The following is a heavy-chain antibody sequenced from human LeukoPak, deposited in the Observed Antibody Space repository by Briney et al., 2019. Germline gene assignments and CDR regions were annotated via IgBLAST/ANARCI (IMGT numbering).Heavy chain of an antibody. J-gene: IGHJ3*02. Sequence: PGGSLRLSCAASGFTFDDYGMSWVRQAPGKGLEWVSGINWNGGSTGYADSVKGRFTVSRDNARNSLELQMNSLRAEDTAVYYCARSRRDGDYLFNAFDIWGQGTMVTVSS. CDR1: GFTFDDYG. D-gene: IGHD4-17*01. CDR2: INWNGGST. V-gene: IGHV3-20*04. CDR3: ARSRRDGDYLFNAFDI.